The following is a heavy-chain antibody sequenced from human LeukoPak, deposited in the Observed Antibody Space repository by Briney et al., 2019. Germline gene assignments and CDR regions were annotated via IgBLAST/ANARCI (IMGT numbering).Heavy chain of an antibody. J-gene: IGHJ4*02. CDR3: ARSSEKYSSGWYYFDY. CDR1: GYSISSGYY. D-gene: IGHD6-19*01. Sequence: SETLSLTCTVSGYSISSGYYWGWIRQPPGKGLEWIGSIYHSGSTYYNPSLKSRVTISVDTSKNQFSLKLSSVTAADTAVYYCARSSEKYSSGWYYFDYWGQGTLVTVSS. CDR2: IYHSGST. V-gene: IGHV4-38-2*02.